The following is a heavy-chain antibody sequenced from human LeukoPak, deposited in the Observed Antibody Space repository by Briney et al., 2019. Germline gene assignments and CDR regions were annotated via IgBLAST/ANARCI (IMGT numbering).Heavy chain of an antibody. D-gene: IGHD2-2*01. CDR1: GVSFSSYW. Sequence: PGGSLRLSCAASGVSFSSYWMSWVRQAPGKGLEWVANIKQDGSEKYYVDSVKGRFTISRDNAKNSLYLQMNSLRAEDTAVYYCASYCSSTSCYQGFDYWGQGTLVTVSS. CDR3: ASYCSSTSCYQGFDY. V-gene: IGHV3-7*01. J-gene: IGHJ4*02. CDR2: IKQDGSEK.